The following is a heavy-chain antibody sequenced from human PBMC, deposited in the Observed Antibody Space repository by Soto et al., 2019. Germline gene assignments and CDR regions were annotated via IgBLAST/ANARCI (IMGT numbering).Heavy chain of an antibody. CDR1: GGTFSSYS. Sequence: SVNVSCKSSGGTFSSYSMSWVRQAPGQGLEWMGGIIPIFGTANYAQKFQGRVTITADESTSTAYMELSSLRSENTAVYYCARVIAAAGRSLDYWGQGTLVTVSS. CDR3: ARVIAAAGRSLDY. CDR2: IIPIFGTA. V-gene: IGHV1-69*13. J-gene: IGHJ4*02. D-gene: IGHD6-13*01.